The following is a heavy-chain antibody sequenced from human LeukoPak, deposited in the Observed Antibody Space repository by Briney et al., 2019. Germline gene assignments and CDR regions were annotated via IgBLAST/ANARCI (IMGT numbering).Heavy chain of an antibody. CDR1: GGSISSYY. J-gene: IGHJ4*02. CDR3: ARDDYDYVWGSYRSGPFDY. CDR2: IYTSGST. Sequence: SETLSLTCTVSGGSISSYYWSWIRQPAGKGLEWIGRIYTSGSTNYNPSLKSRVTMSVDTSKNQFSLKLSSVTAADTAVYYCARDDYDYVWGSYRSGPFDYWGQGTLVTVSS. V-gene: IGHV4-4*07. D-gene: IGHD3-16*02.